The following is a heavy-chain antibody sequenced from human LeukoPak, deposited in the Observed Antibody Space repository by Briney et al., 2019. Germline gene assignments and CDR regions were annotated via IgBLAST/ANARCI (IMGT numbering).Heavy chain of an antibody. V-gene: IGHV3-48*02. CDR2: ISSSTRRI. J-gene: IGHJ5*02. D-gene: IGHD2-2*01. CDR3: AREFPPHCSSTSCYPDH. Sequence: GGSLRLSCAASGFDFSSYSLNWVRQAPGKGLEWVSYISSSTRRIYYADSVKGRFTISRDSAKNSLYLQMDSMRDEDTAMACCAREFPPHCSSTSCYPDHWGQGTLVTVAS. CDR1: GFDFSSYS.